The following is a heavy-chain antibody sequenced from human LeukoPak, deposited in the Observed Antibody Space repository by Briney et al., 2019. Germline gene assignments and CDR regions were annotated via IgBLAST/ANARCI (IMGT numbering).Heavy chain of an antibody. CDR1: SDSLRNFG. CDR2: ISTYNGNT. D-gene: IGHD1-7*01. J-gene: IGHJ4*02. V-gene: IGHV1-18*01. CDR3: AAMDGGTSLPY. Sequence: GASVNVSCKASSDSLRNFGISWVRQAPGQGLEWMGWISTYNGNTNYARKVQGRVTMTTDTSTTTVYMELTNLRSDDTAVYYCAAMDGGTSLPYWSQGTPVTVSS.